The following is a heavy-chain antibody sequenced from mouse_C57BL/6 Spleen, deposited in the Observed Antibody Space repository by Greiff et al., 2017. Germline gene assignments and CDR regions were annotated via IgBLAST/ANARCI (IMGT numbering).Heavy chain of an antibody. CDR2: IHPNSGST. D-gene: IGHD2-4*01. CDR1: GYTFTSYW. V-gene: IGHV1-64*01. J-gene: IGHJ4*01. Sequence: VQLQEPGAELVKPGASVKLSCKASGYTFTSYWMHWVKQRPGQGLEWIGMIHPNSGSTNYNEKFKSKATLTVDKSSSTAYMQLSSLTSEDSAVYYCARGYDYDNAMDYWGQGTSVTVSS. CDR3: ARGYDYDNAMDY.